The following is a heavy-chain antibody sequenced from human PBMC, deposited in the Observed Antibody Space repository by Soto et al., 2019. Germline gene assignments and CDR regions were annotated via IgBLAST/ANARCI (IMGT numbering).Heavy chain of an antibody. D-gene: IGHD3-22*01. Sequence: QVQLVQSGAEVKKPGSSVKVSCKASGGTFSSYAINWVRQAPGQGLEWMGGIIPIFGTANYAQKFQGRVTITADESTSTAYMELSSLRSEDTAVYYCARAYYDSSGYYDGYYYGMDVWGQGTTVTVSS. CDR3: ARAYYDSSGYYDGYYYGMDV. V-gene: IGHV1-69*12. J-gene: IGHJ6*02. CDR2: IIPIFGTA. CDR1: GGTFSSYA.